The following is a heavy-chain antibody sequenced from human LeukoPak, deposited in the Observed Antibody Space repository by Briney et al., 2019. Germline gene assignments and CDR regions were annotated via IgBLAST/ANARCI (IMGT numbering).Heavy chain of an antibody. CDR2: INWNGGST. CDR1: GFTFSSYA. Sequence: GGSLRLSCAASGFTFSSYAMSWVRQAPGKGLEWVSGINWNGGSTGYADSVKGRFTISRDNAKNSLYLQMNSLRAEDTALYYCARDHGYSSGWYDYWGQGTLVTVSS. J-gene: IGHJ4*02. D-gene: IGHD6-19*01. CDR3: ARDHGYSSGWYDY. V-gene: IGHV3-20*04.